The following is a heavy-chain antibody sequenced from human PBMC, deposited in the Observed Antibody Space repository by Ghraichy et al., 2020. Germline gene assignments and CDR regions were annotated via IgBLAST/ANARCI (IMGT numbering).Heavy chain of an antibody. CDR2: IYYSGST. CDR1: GGSISSSISY. Sequence: ETLSLTCTVSGGSISSSISYWGWIRQPPGKGLEWIGSIYYSGSTYYNPSLKSRVTISVDTSNNQFSLKLSSVTAADTAVYYCASREHIVVVPAAWGGMDVWGQGPTVTVSS. J-gene: IGHJ6*02. D-gene: IGHD2-2*01. V-gene: IGHV4-39*01. CDR3: ASREHIVVVPAAWGGMDV.